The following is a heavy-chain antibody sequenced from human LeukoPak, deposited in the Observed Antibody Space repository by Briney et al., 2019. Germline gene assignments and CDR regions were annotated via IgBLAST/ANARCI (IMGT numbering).Heavy chain of an antibody. V-gene: IGHV5-51*01. J-gene: IGHJ4*02. CDR1: GYSFTSYW. Sequence: TRGESLKISCEGSGYSFTSYWIGWVRQMPGKGLDWMGIIYPGDSDTRYSPSFQGQVTISADKSISTTYLQLSSLKASDIAIYYCVVRGYDYDYWGQGTLVTVSS. D-gene: IGHD5-12*01. CDR3: VVRGYDYDY. CDR2: IYPGDSDT.